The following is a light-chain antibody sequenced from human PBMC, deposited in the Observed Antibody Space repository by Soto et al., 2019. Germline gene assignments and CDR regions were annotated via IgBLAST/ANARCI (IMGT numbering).Light chain of an antibody. CDR3: QHYNSYPRT. CDR1: QTLSRW. V-gene: IGKV1-5*03. Sequence: DFQMTQSPSTLSGSVGDRATITXRSSQTLSRWLARYQQKPGKAPKVLIYKASTLKSGGPSRFSGSGSGTEFTRTISSLQPDDFATYYGQHYNSYPRTFGPGTKVDIK. J-gene: IGKJ3*01. CDR2: KAS.